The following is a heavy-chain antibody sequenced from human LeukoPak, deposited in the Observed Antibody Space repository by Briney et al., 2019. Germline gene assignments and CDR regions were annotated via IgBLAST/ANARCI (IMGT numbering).Heavy chain of an antibody. CDR3: ARVKIAVVDY. Sequence: GRSLRLSCAASGFTFSSYAMHWVRQAPGKGLEWVAVISYDGSNKYYADSVKGRFTISRDNSKNTLYLQMNSLRAEDTAVYYCARVKIAVVDYWGQGTLVTVSS. D-gene: IGHD6-19*01. J-gene: IGHJ4*02. CDR2: ISYDGSNK. CDR1: GFTFSSYA. V-gene: IGHV3-30-3*01.